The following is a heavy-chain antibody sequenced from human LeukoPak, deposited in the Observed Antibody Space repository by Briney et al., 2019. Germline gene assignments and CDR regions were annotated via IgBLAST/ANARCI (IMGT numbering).Heavy chain of an antibody. V-gene: IGHV3-48*04. D-gene: IGHD3-10*01. J-gene: IGHJ4*02. CDR2: ISSSSSTI. CDR3: ARNYEGFGEFPFDH. CDR1: GFTFSSYG. Sequence: PGGSLRLSCAASGFTFSSYGMHWVRQAPGKGLEWVSYISSSSSTIYYADSVKGRFTISRDNAKNSLYLQMNSLRAEDTAVYYCARNYEGFGEFPFDHWGQGTLVTVSS.